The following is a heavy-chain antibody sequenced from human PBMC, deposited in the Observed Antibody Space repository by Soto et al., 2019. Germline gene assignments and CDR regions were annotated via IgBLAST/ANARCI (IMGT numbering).Heavy chain of an antibody. CDR3: ARVTPLRTPRVHDAFDI. V-gene: IGHV3-23*01. CDR2: ISTTGGSS. J-gene: IGHJ3*02. Sequence: PGGSLSLSCAASGFTFSSYAMGWVRQAPGKGLEWVSAISTTGGSSYYADSVKGRFTISRDNSKNTLYLQMNSLRAEDTAVYYCARVTPLRTPRVHDAFDIWGQGTMVTVSS. CDR1: GFTFSSYA. D-gene: IGHD1-1*01.